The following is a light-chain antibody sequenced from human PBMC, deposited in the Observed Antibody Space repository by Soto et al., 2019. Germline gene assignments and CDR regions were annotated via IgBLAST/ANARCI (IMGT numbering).Light chain of an antibody. CDR3: AAWDDSLVV. J-gene: IGLJ2*01. Sequence: QSVLTQPPLASGTPGQRVTISCSGSSSNIGSNYVYWYQQLPGTAPKLLIYRNNQRPSGVPDRFSGSKSGTSASLAISGLRSEDEADYYCAAWDDSLVVFGGGTKLTVL. V-gene: IGLV1-47*01. CDR2: RNN. CDR1: SSNIGSNY.